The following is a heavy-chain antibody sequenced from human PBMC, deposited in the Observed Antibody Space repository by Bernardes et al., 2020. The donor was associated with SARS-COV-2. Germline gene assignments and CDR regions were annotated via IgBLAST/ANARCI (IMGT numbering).Heavy chain of an antibody. D-gene: IGHD3-3*01. Sequence: GGSLRLSCAASGFTFSSYSMNWVRQAPGKGLEWVSSISSSSSYIYYADSVKGRFTISRDNAKNSLYLQMNSLRAEDTAVYYCARGSFWSGYYRGAVDYWGQGTLVTVSS. CDR2: ISSSSSYI. V-gene: IGHV3-21*01. J-gene: IGHJ4*02. CDR3: ARGSFWSGYYRGAVDY. CDR1: GFTFSSYS.